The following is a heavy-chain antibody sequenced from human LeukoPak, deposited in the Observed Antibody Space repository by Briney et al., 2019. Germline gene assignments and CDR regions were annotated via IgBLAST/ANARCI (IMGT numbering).Heavy chain of an antibody. J-gene: IGHJ5*02. CDR3: ARSPSGGWYNWFDP. CDR2: VFYSGST. V-gene: IGHV4-59*08. CDR1: GGSISSYY. Sequence: SETLSLTCTVSGGSISSYYWSWIRQPPGKGLEWIGYVFYSGSTNYSPSLKSRVTISVDTSKNRFSLKVNSVTAADTAVYYCARSPSGGWYNWFDPWGQGTLVTVSS. D-gene: IGHD6-19*01.